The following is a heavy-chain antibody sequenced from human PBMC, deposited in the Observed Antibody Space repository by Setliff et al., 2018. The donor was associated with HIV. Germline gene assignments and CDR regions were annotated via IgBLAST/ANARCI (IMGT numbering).Heavy chain of an antibody. CDR1: GFTFSNFW. V-gene: IGHV3-7*01. CDR3: ARDGSHYDSGGYYYYYGMDV. J-gene: IGHJ6*02. Sequence: GESLRLSCVPSGFTFSNFWMSWVRQAPGKGLEWVASINQHGSEKNYVDSVKGRFTISRDNAKNSLYLQINSLRAEDTAVYYCARDGSHYDSGGYYYYYGMDVWGQGTTVTVSS. CDR2: INQHGSEK. D-gene: IGHD3-22*01.